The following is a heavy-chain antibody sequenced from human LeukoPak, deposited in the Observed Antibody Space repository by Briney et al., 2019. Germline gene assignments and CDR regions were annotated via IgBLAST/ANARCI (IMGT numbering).Heavy chain of an antibody. CDR3: ARQTHYTPAFDY. J-gene: IGHJ4*02. CDR1: GVSVSSGSNY. Sequence: PSETLSLTCTVSGVSVSSGSNYWSWIRQPPGKRLEWIGYIYYSGGTNYNPSLKSRVTISRNTSKNQFSLKLTSVTAADTAVYYCARQTHYTPAFDYWGQGTLVTVSS. CDR2: IYYSGGT. D-gene: IGHD2-15*01. V-gene: IGHV4-61*01.